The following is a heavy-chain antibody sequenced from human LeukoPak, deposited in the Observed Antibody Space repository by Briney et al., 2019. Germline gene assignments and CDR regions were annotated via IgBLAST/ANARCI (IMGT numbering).Heavy chain of an antibody. CDR3: FRWGVAADMQD. D-gene: IGHD2-2*01. CDR1: GLTFSDYW. J-gene: IGHJ4*02. CDR2: INPAGSDT. V-gene: IGHV3-7*01. Sequence: GGSLRLSCEVSGLTFSDYWMGWVRQAPGKGLEWVANINPAGSDTYYVDSVKGRFTISRDNAKKSTFLQMNNLRVEDTALNFCFRWGVAADMQDWGQGTLVTVSS.